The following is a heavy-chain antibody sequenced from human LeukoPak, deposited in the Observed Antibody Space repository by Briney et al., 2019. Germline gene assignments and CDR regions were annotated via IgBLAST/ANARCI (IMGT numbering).Heavy chain of an antibody. Sequence: ASVKVSCKASGYTFTGYYMHWVRQAPGQGLEWMGWINPNSGGTNYAQKFQGRVTMTRDTSISTAYMELSRLRSDDTVVYYCATLNYYYYYMDVWGKGTTVTVSS. J-gene: IGHJ6*03. V-gene: IGHV1-2*02. CDR2: INPNSGGT. CDR3: ATLNYYYYYMDV. CDR1: GYTFTGYY.